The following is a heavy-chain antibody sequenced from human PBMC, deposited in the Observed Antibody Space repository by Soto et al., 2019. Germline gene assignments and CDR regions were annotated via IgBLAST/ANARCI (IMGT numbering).Heavy chain of an antibody. CDR3: TKSRLWGGDGYNSFFYTAMDV. Sequence: EMQLVESGGGLVQPGMSLRLSCAASGFTFDDYAMYWVRQVPGKGLEWVSGISWNSGRIGYADSVKGRFTISRDNAKNSLYLQRNSLGPVDTALYYCTKSRLWGGDGYNSFFYTAMDVWGQGTTVTVSS. V-gene: IGHV3-9*01. D-gene: IGHD3-16*01. J-gene: IGHJ6*02. CDR1: GFTFDDYA. CDR2: ISWNSGRI.